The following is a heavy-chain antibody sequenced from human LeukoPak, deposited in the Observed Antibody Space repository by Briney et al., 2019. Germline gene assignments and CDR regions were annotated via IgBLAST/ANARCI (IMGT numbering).Heavy chain of an antibody. CDR3: ARLLSGWYLADY. V-gene: IGHV3-7*01. J-gene: IGHJ4*02. Sequence: GRSLRLSCAASGFTFSSYWMSWVRQAPGKGLEWVANIKQDGSEKYYVDSVKGRFTISRDNAKSSLYLQMNSLRAEDTAIYYCARLLSGWYLADYWGQGTLVTVSS. D-gene: IGHD6-19*01. CDR2: IKQDGSEK. CDR1: GFTFSSYW.